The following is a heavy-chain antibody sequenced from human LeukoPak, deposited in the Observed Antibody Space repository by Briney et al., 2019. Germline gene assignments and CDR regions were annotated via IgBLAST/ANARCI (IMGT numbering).Heavy chain of an antibody. J-gene: IGHJ6*03. V-gene: IGHV3-20*04. CDR1: GFTFDDYG. D-gene: IGHD5-12*01. Sequence: PGGSLRLSCAASGFTFDDYGMTWVRQAPGKGLEWASGINWNGDTIVYADSVKGRFTISRDNAKNSLYLQMNSLRAEDTALYYCARERATLDYYYYMDVWGKGTTVTVSS. CDR3: ARERATLDYYYYMDV. CDR2: INWNGDTI.